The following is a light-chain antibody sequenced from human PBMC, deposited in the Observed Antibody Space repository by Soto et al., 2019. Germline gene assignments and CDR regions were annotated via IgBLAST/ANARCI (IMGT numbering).Light chain of an antibody. CDR1: SSDVGSYNL. Sequence: QSVLTQPASVSGSPGQSITISRTGTSSDVGSYNLVSWYQQHPGTAPKLMIYEAFKRPSGVSNRFSGSKSGDTASLTISGLQAEDEADYYCCSYAGSTTLYVFGTGTKVTVL. J-gene: IGLJ1*01. CDR2: EAF. CDR3: CSYAGSTTLYV. V-gene: IGLV2-23*01.